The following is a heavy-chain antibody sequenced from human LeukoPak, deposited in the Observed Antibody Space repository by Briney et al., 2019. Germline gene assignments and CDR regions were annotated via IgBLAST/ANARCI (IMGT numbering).Heavy chain of an antibody. J-gene: IGHJ5*02. D-gene: IGHD5-12*01. Sequence: SETLSLTCTVSGGSISSGSYYWSWIRQPAGKGLEWIGRIYTSGSTNYNPSLKSRVTISVDTSKNQFSLKLSSVTAADTAVYYCARVGGYSGYPTNWFDPWGQGTLVTVSS. CDR2: IYTSGST. CDR3: ARVGGYSGYPTNWFDP. V-gene: IGHV4-61*02. CDR1: GGSISSGSYY.